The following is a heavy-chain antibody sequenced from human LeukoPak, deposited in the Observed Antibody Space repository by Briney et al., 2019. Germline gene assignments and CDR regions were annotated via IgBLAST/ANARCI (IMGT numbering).Heavy chain of an antibody. CDR2: IKEDGSQI. CDR3: ARGSSTNWFDP. D-gene: IGHD6-19*01. Sequence: GGSLRLSCAASGFAFRTYWMSWVRQAPGKGLEWVANIKEDGSQIDYVDSVGGRFTIFRDNAKNSLFLQMNSLRAEDTAVYYCARGSSTNWFDPWGQGTLVSVSS. CDR1: GFAFRTYW. V-gene: IGHV3-7*01. J-gene: IGHJ5*02.